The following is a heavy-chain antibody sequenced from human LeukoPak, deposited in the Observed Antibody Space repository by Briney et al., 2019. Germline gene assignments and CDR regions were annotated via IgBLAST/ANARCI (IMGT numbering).Heavy chain of an antibody. D-gene: IGHD3-22*01. Sequence: GASVKVSCKASGYTFTSYGISWVRQAPGQGLEWMGWISAYNGNTNYAQKLQGRVTMTTDTSTSTAYMELRSLRSDDTAVYYCAREAYDSSGYTTQHPDYWGQGTLVTVSS. CDR1: GYTFTSYG. CDR3: AREAYDSSGYTTQHPDY. V-gene: IGHV1-18*01. CDR2: ISAYNGNT. J-gene: IGHJ4*02.